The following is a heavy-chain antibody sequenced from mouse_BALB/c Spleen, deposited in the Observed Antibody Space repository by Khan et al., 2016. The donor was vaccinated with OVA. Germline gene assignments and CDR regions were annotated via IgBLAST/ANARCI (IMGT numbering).Heavy chain of an antibody. CDR1: GYTFTTYT. CDR3: AREGAYYRSDGWFAY. V-gene: IGHV1-4*01. J-gene: IGHJ3*01. D-gene: IGHD2-14*01. Sequence: QVQLQQSGAELARPGASVKMSCKASGYTFTTYTIHWVKQGPGQGLEWIGYIIPTNDYANYNKKFKDRATLTADKSSSTAYMQLSSLTSEDSALYYCAREGAYYRSDGWFAYWGQGTLVTVSA. CDR2: IIPTNDYA.